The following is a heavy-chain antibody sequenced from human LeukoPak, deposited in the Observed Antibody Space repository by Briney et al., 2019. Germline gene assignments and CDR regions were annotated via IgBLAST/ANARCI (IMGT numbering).Heavy chain of an antibody. Sequence: ASVKVSCKASEYTFTGYYMHWVRQAPGQGLEWMGWVNPNSGGTNYAQKFQGRVTMTRDTSISTAYMELSRLRSDDTAVYYCARPQRNTGPYYYDSSGYYNFDYWGQGTLVTVSS. D-gene: IGHD3-22*01. J-gene: IGHJ4*02. V-gene: IGHV1-2*02. CDR1: EYTFTGYY. CDR3: ARPQRNTGPYYYDSSGYYNFDY. CDR2: VNPNSGGT.